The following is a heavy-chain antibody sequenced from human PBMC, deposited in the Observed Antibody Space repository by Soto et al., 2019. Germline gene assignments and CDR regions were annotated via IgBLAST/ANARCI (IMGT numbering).Heavy chain of an antibody. V-gene: IGHV4-4*02. J-gene: IGHJ4*02. CDR3: ASRSTSDYYYDSSGQIDY. CDR2: IYHSGST. D-gene: IGHD3-22*01. CDR1: GGSISSSNW. Sequence: QVQLQESGPGLVKPSGTLSLTCAVSGGSISSSNWWSWVRQPPGKGLEWIGEIYHSGSTNYNPSLKTRDTISVDKSKNQFSLKLSSVTAADTAVYYCASRSTSDYYYDSSGQIDYWGQGTLVTVSS.